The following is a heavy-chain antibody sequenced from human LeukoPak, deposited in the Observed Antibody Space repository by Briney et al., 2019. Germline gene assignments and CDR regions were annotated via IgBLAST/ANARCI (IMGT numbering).Heavy chain of an antibody. V-gene: IGHV3-21*01. Sequence: GGSLRLSCAASGFTFRTYGMNWVRQAPGKGLEWVSSISSSSSYIYYADSVKGRFTISRDNAKNSLYLQMNSLRAEDTAVYYCARGSRFGVVGRDAFDIWGQGTMVTVSS. J-gene: IGHJ3*02. D-gene: IGHD3-3*01. CDR1: GFTFRTYG. CDR2: ISSSSSYI. CDR3: ARGSRFGVVGRDAFDI.